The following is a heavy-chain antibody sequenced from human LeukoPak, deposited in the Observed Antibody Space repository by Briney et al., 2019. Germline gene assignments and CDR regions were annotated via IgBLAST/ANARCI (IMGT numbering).Heavy chain of an antibody. CDR3: ARDHSSGLYYFDY. D-gene: IGHD6-19*01. Sequence: SVKVSCKASGGTFSSYAISWVRQAPGQGLEWMGGNIPIFGTANYAQKFQNRVTITADESTRTAYMELSSLRSEDTAVYYCARDHSSGLYYFDYWGQGTLVTVSS. V-gene: IGHV1-69*13. J-gene: IGHJ4*02. CDR1: GGTFSSYA. CDR2: NIPIFGTA.